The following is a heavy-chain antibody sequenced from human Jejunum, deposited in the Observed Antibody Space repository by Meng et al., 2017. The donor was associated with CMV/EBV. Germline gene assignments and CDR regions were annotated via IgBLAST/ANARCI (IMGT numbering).Heavy chain of an antibody. V-gene: IGHV3-72*01. CDR1: GFIFSDYE. CDR2: IMQKPTGYVT. CDR3: ARQFDRSSVSV. J-gene: IGHJ4*01. D-gene: IGHD5/OR15-5a*01. Sequence: EVQLLESGGGLVQPGGSLRLSCAASGFIFSDYEMDWVRQAPGKGLEWVGRIMQKPTGYVTKYAASVKDRFTVSRDDSRNSVYLQLESLRSEDTAIYYCARQFDRSSVSVWGQGTLVTVSS.